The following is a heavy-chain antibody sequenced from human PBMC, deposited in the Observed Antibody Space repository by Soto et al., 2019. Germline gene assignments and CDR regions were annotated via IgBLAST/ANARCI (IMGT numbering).Heavy chain of an antibody. D-gene: IGHD6-13*01. V-gene: IGHV3-9*01. CDR2: INWNSDSI. CDR1: GFTFDDYA. J-gene: IGHJ1*01. Sequence: PGGSLRLSXAASGFTFDDYAMHWVRQVPGKGLEWVSGINWNSDSIGYADSVKGRFAISRDNAKNSLHLQMNSLRAEDTAFYYCVKDESINWYSGHFRHWGQGTLVTVSS. CDR3: VKDESINWYSGHFRH.